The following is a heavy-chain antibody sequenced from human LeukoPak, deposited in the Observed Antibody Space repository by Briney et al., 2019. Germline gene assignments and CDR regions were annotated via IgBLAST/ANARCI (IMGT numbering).Heavy chain of an antibody. Sequence: PSETLSLTCTVSGGSITSYCWTWIRQPPGKGLEWIGYIYYSGTTNYNPSLKSRVRISVDTSKNQFSLKLSSVTAADTAVYYCARCPADYYDSSGYYPNYFDYWGQGTLVTVSS. D-gene: IGHD3-22*01. CDR2: IYYSGTT. CDR3: ARCPADYYDSSGYYPNYFDY. V-gene: IGHV4-59*01. CDR1: GGSITSYC. J-gene: IGHJ4*02.